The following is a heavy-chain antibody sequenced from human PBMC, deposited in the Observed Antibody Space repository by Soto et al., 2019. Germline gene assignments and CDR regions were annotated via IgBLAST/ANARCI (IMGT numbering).Heavy chain of an antibody. V-gene: IGHV3-30-3*01. D-gene: IGHD3-10*01. Sequence: QVQLVESGGGVVQPGRSLRLYCAASGFTFSGHAVHWVRQAPGKGLEWAAVISYDGSSQYYADSVKGRFTISRDNDKNTLYLQMNRTRAEDTAVYYCARDRKGNYCYYYGMDVWGQGTSVTVSS. CDR1: GFTFSGHA. CDR3: ARDRKGNYCYYYGMDV. CDR2: ISYDGSSQ. J-gene: IGHJ6*02.